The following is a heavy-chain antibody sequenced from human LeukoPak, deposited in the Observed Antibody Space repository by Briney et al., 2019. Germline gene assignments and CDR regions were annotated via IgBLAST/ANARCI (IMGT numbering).Heavy chain of an antibody. Sequence: PSETLSLTCTVSGGSISSYYWSWIRQPPGKGLEWIGYICYSGSTNYNPSLKSRVTISVDTSENQFSLKLSSVTAADTAVYYCARVPVELELLRGDYYYMDVWGKGTTVTVSS. D-gene: IGHD1-7*01. J-gene: IGHJ6*03. CDR2: ICYSGST. CDR3: ARVPVELELLRGDYYYMDV. CDR1: GGSISSYY. V-gene: IGHV4-59*08.